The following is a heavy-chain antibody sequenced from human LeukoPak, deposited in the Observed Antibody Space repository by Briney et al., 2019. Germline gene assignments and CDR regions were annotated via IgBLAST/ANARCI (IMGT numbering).Heavy chain of an antibody. Sequence: PSETLSLTCTVSGGSFSTYYWSWIRQPAGKGLEWIGRIYTSGSTNYNPSLKSRVTMSVDTSKNQFSLRLSSVTAADTAVYYCARGPDPHYYDSRGYLKLRHDYYMDVWGKGTSVTISS. CDR2: IYTSGST. D-gene: IGHD3-22*01. CDR3: ARGPDPHYYDSRGYLKLRHDYYMDV. CDR1: GGSFSTYY. J-gene: IGHJ6*03. V-gene: IGHV4-4*07.